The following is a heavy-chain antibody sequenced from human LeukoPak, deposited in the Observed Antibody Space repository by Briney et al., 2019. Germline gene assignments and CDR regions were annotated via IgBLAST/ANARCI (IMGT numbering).Heavy chain of an antibody. J-gene: IGHJ3*02. V-gene: IGHV3-48*01. Sequence: PGGSLRLSCAASGFTFSSYSMNWVRQAPGKGLEWVSYISSSSSTIYYADSVKVRFTISRDNAKNSLYLQMNSLRAEDTAVYYCASGRGPADAFDIWGQGTMVAVSS. CDR3: ASGRGPADAFDI. CDR1: GFTFSSYS. CDR2: ISSSSSTI. D-gene: IGHD2-15*01.